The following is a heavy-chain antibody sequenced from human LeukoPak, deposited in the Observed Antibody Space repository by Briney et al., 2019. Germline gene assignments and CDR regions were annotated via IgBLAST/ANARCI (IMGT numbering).Heavy chain of an antibody. CDR2: IYYSGST. CDR3: ASYSIVVVPAAIRNLTN. Sequence: SETLSLTCAVSGGSFSGYYWTWIRQPPGKGLEWIGYIYYSGSTYYNPSLKSRVTISVDTSKNQFSLKLSSVTAADTAVYYCASYSIVVVPAAIRNLTNWGQGTLATVSP. CDR1: GGSFSGYY. J-gene: IGHJ4*02. V-gene: IGHV4-30-4*08. D-gene: IGHD2-2*02.